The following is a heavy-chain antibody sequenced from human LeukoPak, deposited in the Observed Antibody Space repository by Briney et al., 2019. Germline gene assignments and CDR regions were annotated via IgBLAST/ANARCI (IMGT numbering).Heavy chain of an antibody. Sequence: PSETLSLTCTVSGGSISSYYWSWIRQSPGKGLEWIGYILYSGSTNYNPSLKSRVTISVDTSKNRFSLKLSSVTAADTAVYYCAREKWELLPIFDYWGQGTLVTVSS. CDR3: AREKWELLPIFDY. CDR2: ILYSGST. CDR1: GGSISSYY. J-gene: IGHJ4*02. V-gene: IGHV4-59*01. D-gene: IGHD1-26*01.